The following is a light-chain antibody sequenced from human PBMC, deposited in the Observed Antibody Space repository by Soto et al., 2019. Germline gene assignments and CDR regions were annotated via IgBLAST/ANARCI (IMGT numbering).Light chain of an antibody. CDR2: EDS. V-gene: IGLV6-57*02. CDR1: SGSVASNY. Sequence: NFMLTQPHSVSESPGKTVIISCTGSSGSVASNYVQWYQQRPGSVPTTVIYEDSQRPSGVPDRFSGSIDSSSNSASPTSSGLRTEDEGDSYCQSYVSSNRVFGGGTKLTVL. J-gene: IGLJ3*02. CDR3: QSYVSSNRV.